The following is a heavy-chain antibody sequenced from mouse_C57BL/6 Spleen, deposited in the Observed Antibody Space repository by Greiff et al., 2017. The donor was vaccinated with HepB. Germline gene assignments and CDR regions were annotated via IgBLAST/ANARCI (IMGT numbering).Heavy chain of an antibody. Sequence: QVQLQQSGAELAKPGASVKLSCKASGYTFTSYWMHWVKQRPGQGLEWIGYIYPSSGYTKYNQKFKDKATLTADKSSSTAYMQLSSLTYEDSAVYYCAKDSSGYVGFAYWGQGTLVTVSA. J-gene: IGHJ3*01. D-gene: IGHD3-2*02. CDR1: GYTFTSYW. CDR2: IYPSSGYT. V-gene: IGHV1-7*01. CDR3: AKDSSGYVGFAY.